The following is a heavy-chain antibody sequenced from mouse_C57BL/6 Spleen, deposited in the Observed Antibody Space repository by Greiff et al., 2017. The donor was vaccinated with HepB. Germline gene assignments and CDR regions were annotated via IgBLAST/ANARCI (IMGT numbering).Heavy chain of an antibody. CDR3: ARGVYYGNWDY. Sequence: QVQLKQPGAELVMPGASVKLSCKASGYTFTSYWMHWVKQRPGQGLEWIGEIDPSDSYTNYNQKFKGKSTLTVDKSSSTAYMQLSSLTSEDSAVYYCARGVYYGNWDYWGQGTTLTVSS. J-gene: IGHJ2*01. D-gene: IGHD2-1*01. V-gene: IGHV1-69*01. CDR1: GYTFTSYW. CDR2: IDPSDSYT.